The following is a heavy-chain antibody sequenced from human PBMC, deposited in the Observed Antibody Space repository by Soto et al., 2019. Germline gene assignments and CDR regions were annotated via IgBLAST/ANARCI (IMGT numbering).Heavy chain of an antibody. D-gene: IGHD2-15*01. Sequence: QVQLVQSGAEVKKPGSSVKVSCKASGGTFSSYAISWVRQAPGQGLEWMGGIIPIFGTANYAQKFQGRVTITADEYTSTAYMELSSLRSEDTAVYYCARAPRYCSGGSCYPEWYYYGMDVWGQGTTVTVSS. CDR2: IIPIFGTA. J-gene: IGHJ6*02. V-gene: IGHV1-69*01. CDR3: ARAPRYCSGGSCYPEWYYYGMDV. CDR1: GGTFSSYA.